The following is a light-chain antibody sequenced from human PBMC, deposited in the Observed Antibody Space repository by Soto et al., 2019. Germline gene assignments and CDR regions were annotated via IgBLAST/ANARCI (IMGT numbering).Light chain of an antibody. CDR2: KAS. CDR3: QQLNSYPR. J-gene: IGKJ1*01. Sequence: DIQMTQSPSTLSASVGDRVTITCRASQSISSWLAWYQQKPGKAPRLLIYKASSLESGVPSRFSGSGSGTEFTLTISSLQPDDFATYYCQQLNSYPRFGQGTKVDIK. CDR1: QSISSW. V-gene: IGKV1-5*03.